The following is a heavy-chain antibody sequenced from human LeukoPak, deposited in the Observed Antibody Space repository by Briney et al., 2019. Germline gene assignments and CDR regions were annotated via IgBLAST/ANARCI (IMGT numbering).Heavy chain of an antibody. CDR3: ARSPMGWGYGMDV. V-gene: IGHV5-51*01. CDR1: GYSFADSW. J-gene: IGHJ6*02. Sequence: GESLKISCKGSGYSFADSWVAWVRQMPRKGLEWMAIIYPGDSDTRYSPSFEGQVTISADKSISTAHLQWSSLKASDTAKYYCARSPMGWGYGMDVWGQGTTVTVSS. D-gene: IGHD3-10*01. CDR2: IYPGDSDT.